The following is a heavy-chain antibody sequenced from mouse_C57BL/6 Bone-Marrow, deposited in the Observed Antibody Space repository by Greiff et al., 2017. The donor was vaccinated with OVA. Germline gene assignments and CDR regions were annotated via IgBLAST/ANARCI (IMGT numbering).Heavy chain of an antibody. CDR1: GYTFTDHT. CDR2: IYPRDGST. J-gene: IGHJ4*01. Sequence: VQRVESDAELVKPGASVKISCKVSGYTFTDHTIHWMKQRPEQGLEWIGYIYPRDGSTKYNEKFKGKATLTADKSSSTAYMQLNSLTSEDSAVYFCASPEGIYDGYYDAMDYWGQGTSVTVSS. V-gene: IGHV1-78*01. D-gene: IGHD2-3*01. CDR3: ASPEGIYDGYYDAMDY.